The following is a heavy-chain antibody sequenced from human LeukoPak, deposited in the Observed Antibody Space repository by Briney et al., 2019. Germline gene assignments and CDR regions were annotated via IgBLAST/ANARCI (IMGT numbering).Heavy chain of an antibody. CDR1: GGSISSGDYS. J-gene: IGHJ4*02. CDR2: IYYSGST. D-gene: IGHD3-22*01. CDR3: ARDQRPRYYYDSSGYSLFDY. V-gene: IGHV4-30-4*01. Sequence: PSETLSLTCTVSGGSISSGDYSWSWIRQPPGKGLEWIGYIYYSGSTYYNPSLKSRVTISVDTSKNQFSLKLSSVTAADTAVYYCARDQRPRYYYDSSGYSLFDYWGQGTLVTVSS.